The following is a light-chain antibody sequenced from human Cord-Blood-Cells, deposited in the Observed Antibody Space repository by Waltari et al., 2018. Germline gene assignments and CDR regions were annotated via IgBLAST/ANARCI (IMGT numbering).Light chain of an antibody. Sequence: NFMLTQPHSVSESPGKTVTISCTRSSGSIASNYVQWYQQRPGSSPTTVIYADNQSPSGFPDRFSGSIDSSSNSASRTISGLKTGDEADYYCQSYDSSNQVFGGGTKLTVL. V-gene: IGLV6-57*01. J-gene: IGLJ3*02. CDR1: SGSIASNY. CDR3: QSYDSSNQV. CDR2: ADN.